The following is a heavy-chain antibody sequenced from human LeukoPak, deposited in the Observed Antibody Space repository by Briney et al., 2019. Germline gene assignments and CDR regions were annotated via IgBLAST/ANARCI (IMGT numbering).Heavy chain of an antibody. CDR3: ARLSRMATTLDAFDI. D-gene: IGHD5-24*01. CDR1: GYRFTTYW. Sequence: GESLKISCKGSGYRFTTYWIGWVRQMPGKGLEWMGIIYPGDSDTRYSPSFQGQVTISADKSITTAYLQWSSLKASDTATYYCARLSRMATTLDAFDIWGQGTMVTVSS. CDR2: IYPGDSDT. J-gene: IGHJ3*02. V-gene: IGHV5-51*01.